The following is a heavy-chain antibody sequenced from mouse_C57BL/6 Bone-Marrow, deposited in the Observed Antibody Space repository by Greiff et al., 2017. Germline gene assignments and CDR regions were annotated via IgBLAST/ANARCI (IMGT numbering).Heavy chain of an antibody. J-gene: IGHJ4*01. CDR2: INPSNGGT. CDR3: ARDNYKDQYYYALGY. D-gene: IGHD1-1*01. Sequence: QVQLQQPGTELVKPGASVKLSCKASGYTFTSYWMHWVKQRPGQGLEWIGKINPSNGGTNYNEKFKSKATLTVDKSSSTAYMHISSLTSEDSAVYFCARDNYKDQYYYALGYWGPGASVAV. V-gene: IGHV1-53*01. CDR1: GYTFTSYW.